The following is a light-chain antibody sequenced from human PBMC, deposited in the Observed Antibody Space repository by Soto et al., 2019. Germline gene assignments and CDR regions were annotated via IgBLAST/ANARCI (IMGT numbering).Light chain of an antibody. Sequence: DIQMTQSPSTLSASVGDRVTITCRASQSINNYLAWYQQKPGKAPKLLIYDACSLESGVPSRFSGSGSETEFTLTISSLQPDDFETYYCQQYNSYPWTFGQGTKVDI. J-gene: IGKJ1*01. CDR3: QQYNSYPWT. V-gene: IGKV1-5*01. CDR1: QSINNY. CDR2: DAC.